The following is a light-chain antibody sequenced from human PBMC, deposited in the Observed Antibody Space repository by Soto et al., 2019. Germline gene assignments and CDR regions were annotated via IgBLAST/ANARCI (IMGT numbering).Light chain of an antibody. V-gene: IGLV2-14*01. Sequence: QSALTQPASVSGSPGQSITISCTGTSSDVGGYNYVSWYQQHPGKAHKLMIYEVSNRPSGVSNRFYGSKSGNTASLTIYGLKAEDEADYYCSSYTSSTNYVFGTGTKLTVL. CDR1: SSDVGGYNY. CDR3: SSYTSSTNYV. CDR2: EVS. J-gene: IGLJ1*01.